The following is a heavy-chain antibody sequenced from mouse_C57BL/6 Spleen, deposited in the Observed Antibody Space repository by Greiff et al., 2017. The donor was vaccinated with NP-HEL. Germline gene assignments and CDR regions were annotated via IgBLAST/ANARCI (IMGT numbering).Heavy chain of an antibody. CDR3: ARGDYDGYFDV. Sequence: EVKLMESEGGLVQPGSSMKLSCTASGFTFSDYYMAWVRQVPEKGLEWVANINSDGSSTYYLDSLKSRFIISRDNAKNTLYLQMSSLKSEDTATYYCARGDYDGYFDVWGTGTTVTVSS. CDR2: INSDGSST. D-gene: IGHD2-13*01. CDR1: GFTFSDYY. V-gene: IGHV5-16*01. J-gene: IGHJ1*03.